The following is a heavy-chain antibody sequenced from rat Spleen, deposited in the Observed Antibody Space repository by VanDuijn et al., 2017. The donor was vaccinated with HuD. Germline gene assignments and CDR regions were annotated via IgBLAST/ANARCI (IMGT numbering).Heavy chain of an antibody. CDR2: INSAGST. D-gene: IGHD1-12*02. V-gene: IGHV3-3*01. Sequence: EIQLQESGPGLVKPSQSFSLTCSVTGYTITSGYDWSWIRKFPGNKLEWMGYINSAGSTVYNPSLKSRISITRDTSKNQFFLEVNSVTTEDTATYYCARLGYYGGTYDWFAYWGQGTLVTVSS. CDR1: GYTITSGYD. CDR3: ARLGYYGGTYDWFAY. J-gene: IGHJ3*01.